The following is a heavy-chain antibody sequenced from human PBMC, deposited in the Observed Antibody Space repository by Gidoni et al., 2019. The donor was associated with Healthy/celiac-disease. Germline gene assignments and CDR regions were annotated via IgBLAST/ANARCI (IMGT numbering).Heavy chain of an antibody. CDR2: IIPIFGTA. J-gene: IGHJ5*02. CDR1: GGPFSRYA. V-gene: IGHV1-69*01. CDR3: ARAYYDFWSGPSSFDP. D-gene: IGHD3-3*01. Sequence: QVQLEQSGAEVKKPGSSVKVSCKPSGGPFSRYALSWVRQAPGQWLEWMGGIIPIFGTANYSQKFQGRVTITADESTSTAYMELSSRRSEDTAVYYCARAYYDFWSGPSSFDPLGQGTLVTVSS.